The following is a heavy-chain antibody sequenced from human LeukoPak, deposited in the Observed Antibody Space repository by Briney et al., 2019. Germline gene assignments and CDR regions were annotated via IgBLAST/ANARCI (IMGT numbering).Heavy chain of an antibody. V-gene: IGHV3-7*03. D-gene: IGHD5-18*01. J-gene: IGHJ4*02. CDR2: INQDGSEK. CDR1: GFSFSSIC. CDR3: AKDSAYSGGPFAGGFDH. Sequence: PGGSLRLSCATSGFSFSSICMSWVRQAPGKGLEWVANINQDGSEKYYVDSVKGRFTISRDNSKNTLYLQMNSLRAEDTAVYYCAKDSAYSGGPFAGGFDHWGQGTLVTVSA.